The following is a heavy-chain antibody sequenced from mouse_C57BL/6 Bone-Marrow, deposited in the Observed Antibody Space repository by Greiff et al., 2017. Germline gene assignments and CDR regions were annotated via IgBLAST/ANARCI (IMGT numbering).Heavy chain of an antibody. V-gene: IGHV1-64*01. CDR2: IHPNSGST. CDR3: AKILLSLTTYCMDY. Sequence: QVHVKQSGAELVKPGASVKLSCKASGYTFTSYWMHWVKQRPGQGLEWIGMIHPNSGSTNYNEKFKSKATLTVDKSSSTAYMQLSSLTSEDSAVYYCAKILLSLTTYCMDYWGQGTSVTVSS. CDR1: GYTFTSYW. J-gene: IGHJ4*01. D-gene: IGHD2-1*01.